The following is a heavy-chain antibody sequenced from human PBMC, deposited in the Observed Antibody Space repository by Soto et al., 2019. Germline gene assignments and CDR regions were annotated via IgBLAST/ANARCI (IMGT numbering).Heavy chain of an antibody. CDR3: AKAPYYYFGMDV. V-gene: IGHV3-30*18. Sequence: PGGSLRLSCAASGFTFSSYGMHWVRQAPGKGLEWVAVISYDGSNKYYADSVKGRFTISRDNSKNTLYLQMNSLRAEDTAVYYCAKAPYYYFGMDVWGQGTTVTVYS. J-gene: IGHJ6*02. CDR1: GFTFSSYG. CDR2: ISYDGSNK.